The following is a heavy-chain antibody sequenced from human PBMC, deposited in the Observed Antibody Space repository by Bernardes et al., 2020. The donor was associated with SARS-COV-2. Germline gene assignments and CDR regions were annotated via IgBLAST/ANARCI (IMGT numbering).Heavy chain of an antibody. V-gene: IGHV4-30-2*06. CDR1: GGSINSGGYS. J-gene: IGHJ4*02. Sequence: SETLPLTCSLSGGSINSGGYSWSWIRQSPGKGLEWIGYMYYSGNTFYNPSLKSRVTISADGSKNQFSLTLTSVTAADTAVYYCARGVSFYYDNSGFSSYYFNSWGQGTLVTVSS. D-gene: IGHD3-22*01. CDR3: ARGVSFYYDNSGFSSYYFNS. CDR2: MYYSGNT.